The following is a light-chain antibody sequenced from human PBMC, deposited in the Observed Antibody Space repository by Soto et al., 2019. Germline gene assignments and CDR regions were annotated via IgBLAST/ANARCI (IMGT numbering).Light chain of an antibody. Sequence: EIVMTQSPATLSASPGERATLSCRASQSVSSNLAWYQLKPGQAPRLLIYGAYTRATGSPGRFSGSASETQSTPLTSGLLSEGCAICYCQEYNNWPPKYTCGQGTKLQI. CDR2: GAY. V-gene: IGKV3-15*01. CDR1: QSVSSN. J-gene: IGKJ2*01. CDR3: QEYNNWPPKYT.